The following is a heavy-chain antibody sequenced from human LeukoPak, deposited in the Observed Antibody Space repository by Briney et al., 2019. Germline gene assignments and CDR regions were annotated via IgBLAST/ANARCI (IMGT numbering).Heavy chain of an antibody. V-gene: IGHV3-30*19. CDR1: GFTFSTSG. CDR2: ISYDGSNK. D-gene: IGHD3-22*01. Sequence: GGSLRLSCAASGFTFSTSGMHWVRQAPGKGLEWVAVISYDGSNKYYADSVKGRFTISRDNSKNTLYLQMNSLRAEDTAVYYCARGIEDYYDSLFDWGQGTLVTVSS. CDR3: ARGIEDYYDSLFD. J-gene: IGHJ4*02.